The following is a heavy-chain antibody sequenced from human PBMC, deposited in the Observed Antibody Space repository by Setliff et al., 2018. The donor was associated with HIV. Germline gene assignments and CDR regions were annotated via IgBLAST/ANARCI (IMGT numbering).Heavy chain of an antibody. CDR2: INAGNGNT. CDR3: ARSRYQLLYDMDV. CDR1: GYTFTNYA. Sequence: GASVKVSCKASGYTFTNYAMHWVRQAPGQRLEWMGWINAGNGNTKYSQKIQGRVTITRDTSASTAYMELSSLTSEDTAVYFCARSRYQLLYDMDVWGKGTTVTVSS. V-gene: IGHV1-3*01. D-gene: IGHD2-2*02. J-gene: IGHJ6*03.